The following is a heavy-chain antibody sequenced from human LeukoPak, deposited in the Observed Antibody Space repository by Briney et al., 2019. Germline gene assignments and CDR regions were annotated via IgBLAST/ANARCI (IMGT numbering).Heavy chain of an antibody. CDR2: TWYDGSKE. J-gene: IGHJ4*02. D-gene: IGHD2-15*01. CDR3: ARVIGWSLFDC. V-gene: IGHV3-33*01. Sequence: GGSLRLSCAASGFTFSSYGMHWVRQAPGKGLEWVAVTWYDGSKEYLADSVKGRFTTSRDNSKNTVYLQMNSLKTEDTAVYYCARVIGWSLFDCWGQGTLVTVSS. CDR1: GFTFSSYG.